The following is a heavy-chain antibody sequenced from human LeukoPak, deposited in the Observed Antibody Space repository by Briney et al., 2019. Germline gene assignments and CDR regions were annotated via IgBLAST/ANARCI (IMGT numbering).Heavy chain of an antibody. J-gene: IGHJ5*02. CDR1: GYTFTGYY. Sequence: GASVKVSCKASGYTFTGYYMHWVRQAPGQGLECMGWINPNSGNTHYTQKFQDRVTMTRDTSISTAYMELSSLESDDTAIYYCAREGAAAEDVNWFDPWGQGTLVTVSS. CDR2: INPNSGNT. V-gene: IGHV1-2*02. CDR3: AREGAAAEDVNWFDP. D-gene: IGHD6-25*01.